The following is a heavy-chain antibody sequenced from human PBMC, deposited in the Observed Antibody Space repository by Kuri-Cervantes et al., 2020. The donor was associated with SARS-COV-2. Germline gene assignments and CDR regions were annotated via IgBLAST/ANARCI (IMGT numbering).Heavy chain of an antibody. CDR3: ARSTYGYCSSTSCSPGGAFDI. Sequence: SETLSLTCTVSSGSINSGNYYWNWIRQPPGKGLEWIGHIFYTGSAYYNPSLETRLTISFDASKNQFSLKLTSVTAADTAVYYCARSTYGYCSSTSCSPGGAFDIWGQGTMVTVSS. V-gene: IGHV4-30-4*08. D-gene: IGHD2-2*01. CDR1: SGSINSGNYY. J-gene: IGHJ3*02. CDR2: IFYTGSA.